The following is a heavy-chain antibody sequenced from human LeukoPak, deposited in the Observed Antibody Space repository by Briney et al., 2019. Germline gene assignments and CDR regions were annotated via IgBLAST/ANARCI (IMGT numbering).Heavy chain of an antibody. J-gene: IGHJ5*02. CDR3: ARTPPPRPTLAYCGGDCYSGGWFDP. V-gene: IGHV4-34*01. CDR1: GGSFSGYY. Sequence: SETLSLTCAVYGGSFSGYYWGWIRQPPGKGLEWIGEINHSGSTNYNRSLKSRVTISVDTSKNQFSLKLSSVTAADTAVYYCARTPPPRPTLAYCGGDCYSGGWFDPWGQGTLVTVSS. CDR2: INHSGST. D-gene: IGHD2-21*02.